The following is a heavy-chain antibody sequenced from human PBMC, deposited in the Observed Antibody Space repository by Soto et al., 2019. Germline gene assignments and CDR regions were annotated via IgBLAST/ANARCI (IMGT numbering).Heavy chain of an antibody. Sequence: QVQLVESGGGVVQPGRSLRLSCAASGFTFSPYGIHWVRQAPGKGLEWVSLISYDESKKFYAESVKGRFTISRDNSKNTVYLQMNSLRCEDTAVYYCAKEYYRGYSYAHDYWGQGTLVNVSS. J-gene: IGHJ4*02. V-gene: IGHV3-30*18. CDR3: AKEYYRGYSYAHDY. CDR1: GFTFSPYG. CDR2: ISYDESKK. D-gene: IGHD5-18*01.